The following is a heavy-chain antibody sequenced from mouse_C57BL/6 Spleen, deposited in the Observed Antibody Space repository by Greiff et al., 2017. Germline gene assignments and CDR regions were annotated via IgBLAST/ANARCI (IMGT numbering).Heavy chain of an antibody. CDR1: GYTFTDYE. CDR2: IDPETGGT. D-gene: IGHD1-1*01. V-gene: IGHV1-15*01. CDR3: TEGYYGSSYVGFAY. Sequence: VKLQQSGAELVRPGASVTLSCKASGYTFTDYEMHWVKQTPVHGLEWIGAIDPETGGTAYNQKFKGKAILTADKSSSTAYMALRSLTSEDSAVYYCTEGYYGSSYVGFAYWGQGTLVTVSA. J-gene: IGHJ3*01.